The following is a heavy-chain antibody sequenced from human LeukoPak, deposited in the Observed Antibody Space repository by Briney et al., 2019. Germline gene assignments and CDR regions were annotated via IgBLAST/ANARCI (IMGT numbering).Heavy chain of an antibody. V-gene: IGHV5-51*01. CDR1: GYTFTHQW. Sequence: GESLRISCKASGYTFTHQWIGWVRQMSGSGLEWMGIIYARDSDTIYSPSFQGHVTISADTSINTAYLEWSSLEASDTAIYYCARHSDVIGAIWGQGTLVTVSS. CDR2: IYARDSDT. CDR3: ARHSDVIGAI. J-gene: IGHJ4*02. D-gene: IGHD3-10*01.